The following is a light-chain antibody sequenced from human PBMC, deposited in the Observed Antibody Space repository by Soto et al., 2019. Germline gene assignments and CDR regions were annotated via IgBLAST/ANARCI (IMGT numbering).Light chain of an antibody. Sequence: IQMTQSPSSLSASVGDRVTITCRASQDIANYLAWYQQKPGKVPKLLIYGAITLQSGVPSRFSGSGSGTDFTLTISSLQPEDVATYYCQKYYNAPRTFGQGTKV. J-gene: IGKJ1*01. V-gene: IGKV1-27*01. CDR1: QDIANY. CDR3: QKYYNAPRT. CDR2: GAI.